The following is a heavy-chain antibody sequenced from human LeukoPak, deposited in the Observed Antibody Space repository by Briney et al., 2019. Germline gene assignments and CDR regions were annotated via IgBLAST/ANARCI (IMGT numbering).Heavy chain of an antibody. V-gene: IGHV4-59*01. CDR3: ARGNYCSSTSCLIDY. Sequence: SETLSLTCTVSGGSISSYYWSWIRQPPGEGLEWIGYIYYSGSTNYNPSLKSRVTISVDTSKNQFSLKLSSVTAADTAVYYCARGNYCSSTSCLIDYWGQGTLVTVSS. D-gene: IGHD2-2*01. CDR2: IYYSGST. CDR1: GGSISSYY. J-gene: IGHJ4*02.